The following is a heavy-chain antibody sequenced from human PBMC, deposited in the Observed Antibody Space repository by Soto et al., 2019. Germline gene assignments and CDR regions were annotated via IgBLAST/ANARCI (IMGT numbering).Heavy chain of an antibody. CDR2: IYYSGST. CDR3: ARQRDYDFWSGYYRYLSWFDP. V-gene: IGHV4-39*01. Sequence: SETLSLTCTVSGGSISSSSYYWGWIRQPPGKGLEWIGSIYYSGSTYYNPSLKSQVTISVDTSKNQFSLKLSSVTAADTAVYYCARQRDYDFWSGYYRYLSWFDPWGQGTLVTVSS. D-gene: IGHD3-3*01. J-gene: IGHJ5*02. CDR1: GGSISSSSYY.